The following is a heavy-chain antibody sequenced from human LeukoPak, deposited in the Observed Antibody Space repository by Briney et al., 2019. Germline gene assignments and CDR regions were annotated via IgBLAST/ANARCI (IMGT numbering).Heavy chain of an antibody. Sequence: GGSLRLSCAASGFTFSSFALTWVRQAPGKGLEWVSAIVGSGDSTYYADSVKGRFTISRDNAKNSLYLQMNSLRAEDTAVYYCARDARYYDSSGYSDYWGQGTLVTVSS. CDR2: IVGSGDST. CDR1: GFTFSSFA. J-gene: IGHJ4*02. V-gene: IGHV3-23*01. D-gene: IGHD3-22*01. CDR3: ARDARYYDSSGYSDY.